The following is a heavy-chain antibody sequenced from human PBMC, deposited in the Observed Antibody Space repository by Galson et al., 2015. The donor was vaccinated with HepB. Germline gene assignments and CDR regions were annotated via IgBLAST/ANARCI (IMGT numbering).Heavy chain of an antibody. CDR3: ARDRGSYTNWYFDL. J-gene: IGHJ2*01. CDR2: IWYDGSNK. CDR1: GFTFSSYG. V-gene: IGHV3-33*01. D-gene: IGHD1-26*01. Sequence: SLRLSCAASGFTFSSYGVHWVRQAPGKGLEWVAVIWYDGSNKYYADSVKGRFTISRDNSKNTLYLQMNSLRAEDTAVYYCARDRGSYTNWYFDLWGRGTLVTVSS.